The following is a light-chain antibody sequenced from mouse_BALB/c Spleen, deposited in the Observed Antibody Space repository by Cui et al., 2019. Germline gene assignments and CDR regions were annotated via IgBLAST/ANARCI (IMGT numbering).Light chain of an antibody. Sequence: DIVMTQSQKFMSTSVGDRVSVTCKASQNVGTNVAWYQLKPGQSPKALIYSASYRYSGVPDRFTGSGSGTDFTLTISNVQSEDLAGYFCQQYNSYPWTFGGGTKLEIK. CDR3: QQYNSYPWT. CDR2: SAS. J-gene: IGKJ1*01. CDR1: QNVGTN. V-gene: IGKV6-15*01.